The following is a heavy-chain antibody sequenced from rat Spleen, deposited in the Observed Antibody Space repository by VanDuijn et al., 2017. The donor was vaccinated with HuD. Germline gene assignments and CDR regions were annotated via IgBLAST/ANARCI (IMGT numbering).Heavy chain of an antibody. V-gene: IGHV5-29*01. D-gene: IGHD1-9*01. CDR2: ISYDDRST. CDR3: ARRHYGYTDYFDY. CDR1: GFTFNNYG. Sequence: EVQLVESGGGLVQPGRSLKLSCAASGFTFNNYGMAWVRQAPTKGLEWVATISYDDRSTYYRDSVRGRFTISSDNAKNTLYLQMDSLRSEDTATYYCARRHYGYTDYFDYWGQGVMVTVSS. J-gene: IGHJ2*01.